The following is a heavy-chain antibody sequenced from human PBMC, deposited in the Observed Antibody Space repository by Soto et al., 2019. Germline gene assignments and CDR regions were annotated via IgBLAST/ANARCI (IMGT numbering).Heavy chain of an antibody. CDR2: IYHSGGA. J-gene: IGHJ6*02. CDR3: ARDYYGAGSQYYYYGMEV. CDR1: GDSITSGGYY. D-gene: IGHD3-10*01. V-gene: IGHV4-31*03. Sequence: SETLSLTCTVSGDSITSGGYYWSWLRQPPGKGLEWIGYIYHSGGASYNPSLRGRAVISIDTSKNQFSLGLNAVTAADTATYYCARDYYGAGSQYYYYGMEVWGQGTTVTVSS.